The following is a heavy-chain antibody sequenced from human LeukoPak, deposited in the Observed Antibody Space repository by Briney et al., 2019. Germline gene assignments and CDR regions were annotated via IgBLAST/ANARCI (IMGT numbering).Heavy chain of an antibody. CDR3: AREDYGDYGYYYMDV. V-gene: IGHV3-11*04. J-gene: IGHJ6*03. CDR2: IKGTGLTT. D-gene: IGHD4-17*01. CDR1: GFTFSDYY. Sequence: GGSLRLSCAASGFTFSDYYMSWIRQAPGKGLEWVSTIKGTGLTTYYADSVKGRFTISRDNAKNSLFLQMSSLRADDTAIYYCAREDYGDYGYYYMDVWGKGTTVTVSS.